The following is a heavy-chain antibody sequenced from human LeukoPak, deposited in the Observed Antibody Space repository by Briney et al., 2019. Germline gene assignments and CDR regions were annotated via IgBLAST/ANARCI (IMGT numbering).Heavy chain of an antibody. CDR3: ARDTSGSGYWFDP. D-gene: IGHD6-19*01. V-gene: IGHV4-59*12. J-gene: IGHJ5*02. CDR1: GGSISSYY. Sequence: SETLSLTCTVSGGSISSYYWSWIRQPPGKGLEWIGYIQDSGSTNYNPSLKSRVTISKDTSKNQFSLKLSSVTAADTAVYYCARDTSGSGYWFDPWGQGTLVTVSS. CDR2: IQDSGST.